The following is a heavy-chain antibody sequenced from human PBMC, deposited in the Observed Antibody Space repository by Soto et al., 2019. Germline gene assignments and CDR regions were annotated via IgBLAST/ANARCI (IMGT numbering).Heavy chain of an antibody. Sequence: QVQLVESGGGVVQPGRSLRLSCAASGFTFSSYGMHWVRQAPGKGLEWVAVISYDGSNKYYVDSVKGRFTISRDNSKNTLYLQMNSLRAEDTAVYYCAKESVATRANWFDPWGQGTLVTVSS. D-gene: IGHD5-12*01. CDR2: ISYDGSNK. CDR3: AKESVATRANWFDP. J-gene: IGHJ5*02. CDR1: GFTFSSYG. V-gene: IGHV3-30*18.